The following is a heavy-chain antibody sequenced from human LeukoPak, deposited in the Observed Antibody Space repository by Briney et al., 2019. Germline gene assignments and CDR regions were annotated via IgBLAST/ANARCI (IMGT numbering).Heavy chain of an antibody. CDR2: IYPGDSDT. J-gene: IGHJ5*02. V-gene: IGHV5-51*01. D-gene: IGHD6-13*01. Sequence: GEALKISFKGSGYSFTSYWIGWVRQMPGKGLGLMGIIYPGDSDTRYSPSFQGQVTISAHKSISTAYLQWRSLKASDTAMYYCARLKDSSSWYEDGFAPWGQGTLVTVSS. CDR3: ARLKDSSSWYEDGFAP. CDR1: GYSFTSYW.